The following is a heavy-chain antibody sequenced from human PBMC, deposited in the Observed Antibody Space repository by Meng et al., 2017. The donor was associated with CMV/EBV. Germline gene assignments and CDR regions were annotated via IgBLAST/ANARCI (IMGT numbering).Heavy chain of an antibody. CDR2: IYYSGST. V-gene: IGHV4-59*01. CDR3: ARGYCSGGSCYWAYYYGMDV. D-gene: IGHD2-15*01. Sequence: SETLSLTCTVSGGSISSYYWSWIRQPPGKGLEWIGYIYYSGSTNYNPSLKSRVTISVDTSKNQFSLKLSSMTAADTAVYYCARGYCSGGSCYWAYYYGMDVWGQGTTVTVSS. CDR1: GGSISSYY. J-gene: IGHJ6*02.